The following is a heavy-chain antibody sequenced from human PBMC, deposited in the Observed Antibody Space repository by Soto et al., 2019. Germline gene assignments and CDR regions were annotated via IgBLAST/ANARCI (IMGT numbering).Heavy chain of an antibody. CDR1: GFTFSNFW. J-gene: IGHJ4*02. CDR3: ARDRAMDDY. V-gene: IGHV3-7*03. CDR2: IRQDGSEK. D-gene: IGHD5-18*01. Sequence: EVRLVESGGGLVQPGGSLRLSCTTSGFTFSNFWMNWVRQAPGKGLEWVANIRQDGSEKNYVDSVKSRFTISRDNAKNSVYLQMNSLRGEDTAVYYCARDRAMDDYWGQGTLVTVSP.